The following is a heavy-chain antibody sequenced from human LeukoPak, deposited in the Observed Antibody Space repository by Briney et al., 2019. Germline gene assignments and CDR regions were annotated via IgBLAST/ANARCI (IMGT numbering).Heavy chain of an antibody. D-gene: IGHD3-22*01. J-gene: IGHJ4*02. CDR1: GYTFTGYY. V-gene: IGHV1-2*02. CDR2: INPNHGDT. CDR3: AKLHDSSDYSLAY. Sequence: ASVKVSCKASGYTFTGYYMHWVRQAPGQGLEWMGWINPNHGDTNYAQKFQDRVSMTRDTSISTAYMHLSRLRSDDTAVYYCAKLHDSSDYSLAYWGQGTLVTVSS.